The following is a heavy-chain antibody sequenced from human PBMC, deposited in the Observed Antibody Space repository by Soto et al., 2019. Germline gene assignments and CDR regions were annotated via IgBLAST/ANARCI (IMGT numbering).Heavy chain of an antibody. CDR3: AREMYTTRGSPFDY. J-gene: IGHJ4*02. CDR1: GYPFTSYY. Sequence: ASVKVSCKASGYPFTSYYVHWVRQAPGQGLEWMGFINPSSGSTSYAQKFQGRVTMTRDTSTSTVYMEVSSLRSEDTAVCYCAREMYTTRGSPFDYWGQRXLVTVSS. V-gene: IGHV1-46*01. D-gene: IGHD3-16*01. CDR2: INPSSGST.